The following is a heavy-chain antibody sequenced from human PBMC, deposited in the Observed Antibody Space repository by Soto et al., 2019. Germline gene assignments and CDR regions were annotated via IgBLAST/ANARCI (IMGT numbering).Heavy chain of an antibody. Sequence: SETLSLTCTVSGGSISSSSYYWGWIRQPPGKGLEWIGSIYYSGSTYYNPSLKSRVTISVDTSKNQFSLKLSSVTAADTAVYYCARPGYCSGGSCYYKRGNYYFDYWGQGTLVTVSS. J-gene: IGHJ4*02. CDR1: GGSISSSSYY. CDR2: IYYSGST. D-gene: IGHD2-15*01. V-gene: IGHV4-39*01. CDR3: ARPGYCSGGSCYYKRGNYYFDY.